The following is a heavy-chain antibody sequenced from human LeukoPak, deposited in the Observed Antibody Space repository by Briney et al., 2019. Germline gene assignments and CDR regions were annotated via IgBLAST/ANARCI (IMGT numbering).Heavy chain of an antibody. CDR1: GFTFSSYW. J-gene: IGHJ4*02. V-gene: IGHV3-74*01. CDR3: ASDPPSTYYYDSSGYHFDY. CDR2: INSDGSST. D-gene: IGHD3-22*01. Sequence: GGSLRLSCAASGFTFSSYWMHWVRQAPGKGLVWVSRINSDGSSTSYADSVKGRFTISRDNAKNTLYLQMNSLRAEDTAVYYCASDPPSTYYYDSSGYHFDYWGQGTLVTVSS.